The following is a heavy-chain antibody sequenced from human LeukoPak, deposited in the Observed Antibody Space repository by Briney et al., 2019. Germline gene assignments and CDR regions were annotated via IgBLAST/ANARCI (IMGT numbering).Heavy chain of an antibody. V-gene: IGHV4-59*12. Sequence: PSETLSLTCTVSGGSISSYYWSWIRQPPGKGLEWIGYIYYSGSTNYNPSLKSRVTISVDTSKNQFSLKMTSVTAADTAVYYCARGRGFGELSWFDPWGQGTLVTVSS. D-gene: IGHD3-10*01. CDR2: IYYSGST. CDR1: GGSISSYY. CDR3: ARGRGFGELSWFDP. J-gene: IGHJ5*02.